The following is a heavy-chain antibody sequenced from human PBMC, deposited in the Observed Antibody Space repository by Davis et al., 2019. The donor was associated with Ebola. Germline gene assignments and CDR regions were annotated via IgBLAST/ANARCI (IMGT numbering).Heavy chain of an antibody. V-gene: IGHV3-30*03. D-gene: IGHD1-1*01. CDR1: GFSFSIFG. Sequence: GGSLRLSCAASGFSFSIFGMHWVRQAPGKGLEWVAVISYDGSNKYYADSVKGRFTISRDNSKNTLYLQMNSLRAEDTAVYYCAAGTTARFDPWGQGTLVTVSS. CDR3: AAGTTARFDP. CDR2: ISYDGSNK. J-gene: IGHJ5*02.